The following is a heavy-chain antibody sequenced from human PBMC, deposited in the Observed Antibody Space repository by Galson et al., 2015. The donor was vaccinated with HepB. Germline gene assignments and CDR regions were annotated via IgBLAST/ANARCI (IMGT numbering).Heavy chain of an antibody. CDR3: AHRKSREAVAGTVAFDY. V-gene: IGHV2-5*02. J-gene: IGHJ4*02. D-gene: IGHD6-19*01. CDR2: IYWDDDK. Sequence: PALVKPTQTLTLTCTFSGFSLSTSGVGVGWIRQPPGKALEWLALIYWDDDKRYSPSLKSRLTITKDTSKNQVVLTMTNMDPVDTATYYCAHRKSREAVAGTVAFDYWGQGTLVTVSS. CDR1: GFSLSTSGVG.